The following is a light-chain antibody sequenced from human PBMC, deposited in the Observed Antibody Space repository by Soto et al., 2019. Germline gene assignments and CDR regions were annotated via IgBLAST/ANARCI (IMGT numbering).Light chain of an antibody. J-gene: IGKJ5*01. Sequence: EVVMTQSPATLSVPPGERATLSGRASQTVSRNLAWYKQRPGQAPRLLIYDISNRATGVPARFSGSGSETEFTLTIRSLKSEDFAVYFCQQYNNRPSFGQGTRLEIK. V-gene: IGKV3-15*01. CDR2: DIS. CDR1: QTVSRN. CDR3: QQYNNRPS.